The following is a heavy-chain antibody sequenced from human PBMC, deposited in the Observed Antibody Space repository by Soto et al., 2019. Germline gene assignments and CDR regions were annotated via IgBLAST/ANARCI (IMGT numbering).Heavy chain of an antibody. J-gene: IGHJ4*02. CDR3: AKDRMGAGVRGYFDY. V-gene: IGHV3-30*18. Sequence: QVLLVESGGGVVQPGRSLRLSCAASGFTFSSYGMHWVRQAPGKGLEWLAVIIYDGSTKYYADSVKGRFTISRDNSKSTQYLQMNSLRAEDTAVYYCAKDRMGAGVRGYFDYWGQGTLVTVSS. CDR2: IIYDGSTK. D-gene: IGHD3-10*01. CDR1: GFTFSSYG.